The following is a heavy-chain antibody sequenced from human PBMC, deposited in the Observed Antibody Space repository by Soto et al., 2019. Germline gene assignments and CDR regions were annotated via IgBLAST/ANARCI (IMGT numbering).Heavy chain of an antibody. Sequence: EVQLLESGGGLVRPGGSLRLSCAASGLTFSSYAMNWVRQAPGKGLEWVSSISGSGRSTFYVHSVEGRFTISRDNSKHTLFLQMNSLRAEDTALYYCAKGSRWVAMGVGFGLDVGGQGTTVTVSS. V-gene: IGHV3-23*01. J-gene: IGHJ6*02. CDR3: AKGSRWVAMGVGFGLDV. CDR1: GLTFSSYA. CDR2: ISGSGRST. D-gene: IGHD3-16*01.